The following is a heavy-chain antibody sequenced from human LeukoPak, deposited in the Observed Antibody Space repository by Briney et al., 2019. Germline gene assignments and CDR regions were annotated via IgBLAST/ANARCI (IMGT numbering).Heavy chain of an antibody. Sequence: GGSLRLTCAASGFTFSSYSMNWARQAPGKGLEWVSSISSRSSYIYYADSVKGRFTISRDNAKNSLYLQMNSLRAEDTAVYYCARIADSSSGGRLVDYWAREPWSPSPQ. D-gene: IGHD6-13*01. V-gene: IGHV3-21*01. CDR1: GFTFSSYS. J-gene: IGHJ4*02. CDR3: ARIADSSSGGRLVDY. CDR2: ISSRSSYI.